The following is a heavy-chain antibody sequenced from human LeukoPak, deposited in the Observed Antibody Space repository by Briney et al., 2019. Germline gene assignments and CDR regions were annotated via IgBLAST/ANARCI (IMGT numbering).Heavy chain of an antibody. Sequence: GGSLRLSCAASGFTFSSYWMHWVRQAPGKGLVWVSRINSDGSSTSYADSVKGRFTISRDNAKNTLYLRMNSLRAEDTAVYYCAELGITMIGGVWGKGTTVTISS. CDR2: INSDGSST. D-gene: IGHD3-10*02. V-gene: IGHV3-74*01. CDR1: GFTFSSYW. J-gene: IGHJ6*04. CDR3: AELGITMIGGV.